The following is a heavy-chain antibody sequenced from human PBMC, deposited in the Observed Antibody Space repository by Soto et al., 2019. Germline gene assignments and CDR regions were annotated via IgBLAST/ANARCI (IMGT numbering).Heavy chain of an antibody. CDR1: GGTFSSYA. J-gene: IGHJ4*02. D-gene: IGHD3-22*01. V-gene: IGHV1-69*06. CDR3: ARLGYDSSGYYSGY. CDR2: IIPIFGTA. Sequence: QVQLVQSGAEVKKPGFSVKVSCKASGGTFSSYAISWVRQAPGQGLEWMGGIIPIFGTANYAQKFQGRVTITADKSTSTAYMELSSLRSEDTAVYYCARLGYDSSGYYSGYWGQGTLVTVSS.